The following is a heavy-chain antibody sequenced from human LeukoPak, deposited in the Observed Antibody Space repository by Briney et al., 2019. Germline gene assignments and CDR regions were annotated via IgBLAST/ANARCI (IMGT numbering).Heavy chain of an antibody. Sequence: GASVKVSCKASGYTFTSYGISWVRQAPGQGLEWMGWISAYNGNTNYAQKLQGRVTMTTDTSTSTACMELRSLRSDDTAVYYCARGVPMSTYYDSSGYYSDYWGQGTLVTVSS. D-gene: IGHD3-22*01. CDR2: ISAYNGNT. J-gene: IGHJ4*02. CDR3: ARGVPMSTYYDSSGYYSDY. V-gene: IGHV1-18*01. CDR1: GYTFTSYG.